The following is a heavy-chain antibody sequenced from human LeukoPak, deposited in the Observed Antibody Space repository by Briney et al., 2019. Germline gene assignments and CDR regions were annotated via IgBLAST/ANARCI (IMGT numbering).Heavy chain of an antibody. J-gene: IGHJ4*02. V-gene: IGHV4-34*01. CDR3: ARARSIVDY. Sequence: SETLSLTCAVYGGSFSGYYWSWIRQPPGKGLEWIGEINHSGSTNYNPSLKSRVTISVDTSKNQFSLKLSSVTAADTAVYYCARARSIVDYWRQGTLVTVSS. D-gene: IGHD1-26*01. CDR1: GGSFSGYY. CDR2: INHSGST.